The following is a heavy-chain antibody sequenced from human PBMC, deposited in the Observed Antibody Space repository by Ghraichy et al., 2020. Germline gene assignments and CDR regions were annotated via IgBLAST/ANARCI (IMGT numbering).Heavy chain of an antibody. CDR1: GFTFSRYA. Sequence: GGSLRLSCAASGFTFSRYAISWVRQAPGKGLEWVSAISGSGGSTYYAYSVKGRFTISRDNSKNTLYLQMNSLRAEDTAVYYCAKEGRGYSGLSPFDYWGQGTLVTVSS. V-gene: IGHV3-23*01. D-gene: IGHD5-12*01. CDR3: AKEGRGYSGLSPFDY. CDR2: ISGSGGST. J-gene: IGHJ4*02.